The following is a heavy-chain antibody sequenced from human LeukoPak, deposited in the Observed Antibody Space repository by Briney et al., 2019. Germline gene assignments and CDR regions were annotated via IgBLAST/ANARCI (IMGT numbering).Heavy chain of an antibody. CDR1: GYSISSGYY. CDR3: ARRDYGGNLDY. CDR2: IYHSGST. Sequence: SETLSLTCAVSGYSISSGYYWGWIRQPPGKGLEWIGSIYHSGSTYYNPSLKSRVTISVDTSKNQFSLKLSSVTAADTAVYYCARRDYGGNLDYWGQGTLVTVSS. J-gene: IGHJ4*02. D-gene: IGHD4-23*01. V-gene: IGHV4-38-2*01.